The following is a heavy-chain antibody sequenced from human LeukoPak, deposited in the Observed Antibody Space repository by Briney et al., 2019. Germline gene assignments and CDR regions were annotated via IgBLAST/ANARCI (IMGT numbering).Heavy chain of an antibody. CDR3: ARGGGTSPYYYYMDV. Sequence: QPAGSLRLSCAASGFTVSSNYMSWVRQAPGIGLKCVSVIYSGGSTYYADSVKGRFTISRDNSKNTLYLQMNSLRAEDTAVYYCARGGGTSPYYYYMDVWGKGTTVTVSS. J-gene: IGHJ6*03. D-gene: IGHD2-2*01. V-gene: IGHV3-66*02. CDR2: IYSGGST. CDR1: GFTVSSNY.